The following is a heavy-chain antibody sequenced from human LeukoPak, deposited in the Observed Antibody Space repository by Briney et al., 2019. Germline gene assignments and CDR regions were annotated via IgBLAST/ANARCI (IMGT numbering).Heavy chain of an antibody. D-gene: IGHD1-26*01. J-gene: IGHJ3*02. V-gene: IGHV4-39*01. CDR1: GGSISSSSYY. CDR3: ARRSRGSYYNDPVDAFDI. CDR2: IYYSGST. Sequence: SETLSLTCTVSGGSISSSSYYWGWIRQPPGKGLEWIGSIYYSGSTYYNPSLKSRVTISVDTSKNQFSLKLSSVTAADTAVYYCARRSRGSYYNDPVDAFDIWGQGTMVTVSS.